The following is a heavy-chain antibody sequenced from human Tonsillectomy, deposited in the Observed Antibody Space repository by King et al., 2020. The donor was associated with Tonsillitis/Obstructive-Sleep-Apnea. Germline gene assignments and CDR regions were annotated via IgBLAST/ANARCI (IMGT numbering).Heavy chain of an antibody. J-gene: IGHJ6*02. CDR2: IYPGDSDT. V-gene: IGHV5-51*03. CDR3: ARSYYDFWSGLYYYAMDV. D-gene: IGHD3-3*01. CDR1: GYAFTTYW. Sequence: VQLVESGAEVKKPGESLMISCTGSGYAFTTYWIGWVRQMPGKGLEWMGIIYPGDSDTRYSPSFQGQVTISADKSISTAYLQWSSLKASDTAIYYCARSYYDFWSGLYYYAMDVWGQGTTVTVSS.